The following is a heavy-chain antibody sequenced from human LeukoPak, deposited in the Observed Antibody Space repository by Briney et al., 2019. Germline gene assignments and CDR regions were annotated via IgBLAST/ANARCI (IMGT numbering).Heavy chain of an antibody. J-gene: IGHJ4*02. CDR3: ANAFSGYGSGSYFGY. D-gene: IGHD3-10*01. CDR2: ISGTGGST. V-gene: IGHV3-23*01. Sequence: GALRLSCAASGFTFSSYAMSWVRQAPGKGLEWVSAISGTGGSTYYADSVKGRFTISRDNSKNTLYLQMNSLRAKDTAVYYCANAFSGYGSGSYFGYWGQGTLVTVSS. CDR1: GFTFSSYA.